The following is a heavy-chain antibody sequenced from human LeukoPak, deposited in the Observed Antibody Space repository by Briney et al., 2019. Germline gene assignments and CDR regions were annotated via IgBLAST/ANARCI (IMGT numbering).Heavy chain of an antibody. CDR3: ARVAQWLHSFDY. J-gene: IGHJ4*02. V-gene: IGHV3-7*03. D-gene: IGHD6-19*01. Sequence: GGSLRLSCAASGFTFSSHWMSWVRQAPGKGLEWVANIKQDGSEKYYVDSVKGRFTISRDNAKNSLYLQMNSLRAEDTAVYYCARVAQWLHSFDYWGQGTLVTVSS. CDR2: IKQDGSEK. CDR1: GFTFSSHW.